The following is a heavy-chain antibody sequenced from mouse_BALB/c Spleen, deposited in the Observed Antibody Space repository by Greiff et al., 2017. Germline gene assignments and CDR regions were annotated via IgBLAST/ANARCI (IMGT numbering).Heavy chain of an antibody. V-gene: IGHV5-6-5*01. J-gene: IGHJ2*01. CDR1: A. Sequence: AMSWVRQTPEKRLEWVASISSGGSTYYPDSVKGRFTISRDNARNILYLQMSSLRSEDTAMYYCARGLSFDYWGQGTTLTVSS. CDR2: ISSGGST. CDR3: ARGLSFDY.